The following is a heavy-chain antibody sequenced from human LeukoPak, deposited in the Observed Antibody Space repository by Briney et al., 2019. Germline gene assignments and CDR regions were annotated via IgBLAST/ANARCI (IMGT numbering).Heavy chain of an antibody. J-gene: IGHJ4*02. CDR3: AKLGRTVVTRGYFDY. D-gene: IGHD4-23*01. CDR2: ISGSGGST. CDR1: GFTFSSYA. Sequence: PGGSLRLSCAASGFTFSSYAMSWVRQAPGKGLEWVSAISGSGGSTYYADSVKGRFTISRDNSKNTLYLRMNSLRAEDTAVYYCAKLGRTVVTRGYFDYWGQGTLVTVSS. V-gene: IGHV3-23*01.